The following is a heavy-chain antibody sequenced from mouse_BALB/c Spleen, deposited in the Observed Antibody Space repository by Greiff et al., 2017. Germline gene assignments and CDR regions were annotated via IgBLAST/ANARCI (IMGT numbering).Heavy chain of an antibody. V-gene: IGHV1-9*01. D-gene: IGHD1-1*01. CDR1: GYTFSSYW. CDR2: ILPGSGST. CDR3: ARGLLRRGYYFDY. Sequence: QVQLQQSGAELMKPGASVKISCKATGYTFSSYWIEWVKQRPGHGLEWIGEILPGSGSTNYNEKFKGKATFTADTSSNTAYMQLGSLTSEDSAVYYCARGLLRRGYYFDYWGQGTTLTVSS. J-gene: IGHJ2*01.